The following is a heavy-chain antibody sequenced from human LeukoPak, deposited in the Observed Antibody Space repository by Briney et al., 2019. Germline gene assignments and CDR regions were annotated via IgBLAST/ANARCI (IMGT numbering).Heavy chain of an antibody. CDR3: AKMVDIVATITGV. J-gene: IGHJ4*02. CDR1: GFTFSSYA. D-gene: IGHD5-12*01. Sequence: PGGSVRLSCAASGFTFSSYAMSWVRQAPGKGLEWVSGISGTGGSTDYADSVKGRFTISRDNSKNTLYLQMNSLRAEDTAVYYCAKMVDIVATITGVWGQGTLVTVSS. V-gene: IGHV3-23*01. CDR2: ISGTGGST.